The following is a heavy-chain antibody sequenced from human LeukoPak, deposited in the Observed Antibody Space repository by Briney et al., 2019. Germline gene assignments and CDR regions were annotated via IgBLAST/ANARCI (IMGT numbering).Heavy chain of an antibody. V-gene: IGHV3-23*01. D-gene: IGHD4-17*01. CDR1: GFTFSSYA. J-gene: IGHJ4*02. CDR2: ISGSGGST. Sequence: GGSLRLSCAASGFTFSSYAMSWVRQAPGKGLEWVSAISGSGGSTYYADSVKGRFTISRDNSKNTLYPQMNSLRAEDTAVYYCAKDRLGYGDYELADYWGQGTLVTVSS. CDR3: AKDRLGYGDYELADY.